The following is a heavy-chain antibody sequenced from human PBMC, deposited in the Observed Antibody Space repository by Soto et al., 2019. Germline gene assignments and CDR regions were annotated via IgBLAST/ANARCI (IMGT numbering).Heavy chain of an antibody. J-gene: IGHJ6*03. D-gene: IGHD3-3*01. CDR2: INHSGST. CDR3: ARSGTIFGVVKYYYMDV. CDR1: GGSFSGYY. Sequence: SETLSLTCAVYGGSFSGYYWSWIRQPPGKGLEWIGEINHSGSTNYNPSLKSRVTISVDTSKNQFSLKLSSVTAADTSVYYCARSGTIFGVVKYYYMDVWGKGTTVTVSS. V-gene: IGHV4-34*01.